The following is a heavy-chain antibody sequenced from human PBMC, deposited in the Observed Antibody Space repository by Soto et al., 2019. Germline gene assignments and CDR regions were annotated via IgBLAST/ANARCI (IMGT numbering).Heavy chain of an antibody. D-gene: IGHD5-18*01. CDR3: AKDSTAAMVLVTYYYYYMDV. Sequence: GGSLRLSCAASGFTFSSYAMSWVRQAPGKGLEWVSAISGSGGSTYYADSVKGRFTISRDNSKNTLYLQMNSLRAEDTAVYYCAKDSTAAMVLVTYYYYYMDVWGKGTTVTVSS. V-gene: IGHV3-23*01. J-gene: IGHJ6*03. CDR2: ISGSGGST. CDR1: GFTFSSYA.